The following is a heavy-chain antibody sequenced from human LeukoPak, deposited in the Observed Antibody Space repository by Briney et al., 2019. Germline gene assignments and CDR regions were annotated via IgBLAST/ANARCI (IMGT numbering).Heavy chain of an antibody. V-gene: IGHV5-51*01. CDR2: IYPGDSDT. CDR1: GYSFTSYW. D-gene: IGHD3-22*01. Sequence: GESLKISCKGSGYSFTSYWIGWVRQMPGKGLEWMGIIYPGDSDTRYSPSFQGQVTISADKSISTAYLQWSSLKASDTAMYYCASGAYYDGSGYYSYYFDYWGQGTLVTVSS. J-gene: IGHJ4*02. CDR3: ASGAYYDGSGYYSYYFDY.